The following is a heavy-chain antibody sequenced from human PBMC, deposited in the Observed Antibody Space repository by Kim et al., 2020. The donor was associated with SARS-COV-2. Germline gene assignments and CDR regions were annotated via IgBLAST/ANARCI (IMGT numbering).Heavy chain of an antibody. CDR3: ARDQGLLGFGAPFDY. D-gene: IGHD3-10*01. J-gene: IGHJ4*02. V-gene: IGHV3-30*01. Sequence: SVKGRFTISRDNSKNTLYLQMNSLRAEDTAVYYCARDQGLLGFGAPFDYWGQGTLVTVSS.